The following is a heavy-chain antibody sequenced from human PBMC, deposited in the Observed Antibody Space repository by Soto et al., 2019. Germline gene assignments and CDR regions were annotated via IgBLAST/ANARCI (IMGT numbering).Heavy chain of an antibody. J-gene: IGHJ4*01. Sequence: RRLSCAASGFSFSTYWMSWVRQFPGTGLEWVANIKADGSETYYVDSVRGRFTISRDNAKTSLYLQMNSLRAEDTAVYYCAKGGHIDFCGQGTLVTVSS. CDR2: IKADGSET. D-gene: IGHD3-16*01. CDR3: AKGGHIDF. V-gene: IGHV3-7*03. CDR1: GFSFSTYW.